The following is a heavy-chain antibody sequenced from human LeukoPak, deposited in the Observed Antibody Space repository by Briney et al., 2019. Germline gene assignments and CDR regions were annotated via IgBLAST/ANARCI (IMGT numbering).Heavy chain of an antibody. D-gene: IGHD3-3*01. CDR1: GFTFSNTW. V-gene: IGHV3-15*01. Sequence: GGSLRLSCAASGFTFSNTWMSWVRQAPGKGLEWVGRIKSKTDGGTTDYAAPVKGRFTISRDDSKNTLYLQMNSLKTEDTAVYYCTTNVLRFLEWLRDAFDIWGQGTMVTVSS. CDR2: IKSKTDGGTT. CDR3: TTNVLRFLEWLRDAFDI. J-gene: IGHJ3*02.